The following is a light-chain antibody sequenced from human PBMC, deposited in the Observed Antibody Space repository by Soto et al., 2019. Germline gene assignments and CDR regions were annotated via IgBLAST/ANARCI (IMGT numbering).Light chain of an antibody. V-gene: IGKV1-17*01. CDR3: LQYKSYPLT. Sequence: DIQMTQSPSSLSASVGDRVTITCRASQGIRNGLGWYQQKPGKAPKRLIYAASSLQSGVPSRFRGSGSGTEFTLTISSLQPEDFATYYCLQYKSYPLTFGQGTKVEIK. J-gene: IGKJ1*01. CDR1: QGIRNG. CDR2: AAS.